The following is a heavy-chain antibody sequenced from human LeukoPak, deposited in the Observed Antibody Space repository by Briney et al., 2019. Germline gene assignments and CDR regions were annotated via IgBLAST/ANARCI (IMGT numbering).Heavy chain of an antibody. Sequence: SETLSLTCAVYGGSFSGYYWSWIRQPPGKGLEWIGEINHSGSTSYNPSLKSRVTISVDTSKNQFSLKLSSVTAADTAVYYCARRSDYYYYYGMDVWGQGTTVTVS. CDR2: INHSGST. CDR1: GGSFSGYY. CDR3: ARRSDYYYYYGMDV. V-gene: IGHV4-34*01. J-gene: IGHJ6*02.